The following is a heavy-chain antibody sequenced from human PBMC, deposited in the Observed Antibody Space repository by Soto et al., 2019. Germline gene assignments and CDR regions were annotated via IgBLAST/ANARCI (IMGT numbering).Heavy chain of an antibody. Sequence: SETLSLTCTVSGGSISSGDYYWSWIRQPPGKGLEWIGYIYYSGSTYCNPSLKIRVTISVDTSKNQFSLKMSSVTAADTAVYYCARASYYYDSSGYYYDYWGQGTLVTVSS. D-gene: IGHD3-22*01. CDR2: IYYSGST. CDR3: ARASYYYDSSGYYYDY. V-gene: IGHV4-30-4*01. CDR1: GGSISSGDYY. J-gene: IGHJ4*02.